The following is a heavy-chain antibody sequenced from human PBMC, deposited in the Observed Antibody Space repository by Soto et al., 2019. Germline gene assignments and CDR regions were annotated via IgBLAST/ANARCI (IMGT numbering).Heavy chain of an antibody. V-gene: IGHV3-30*18. CDR2: ISYDGSNK. Sequence: QVQLVESGGGVVQPGRSPRLSCAASGFTFSSYGMHWVRQAPGKGLEWVAVISYDGSNKYYADSVKGRFTISRDNSKNTLYLQMNSLRAEDTAVYYCAKDQGTTGTTLDYWGQGTLVTVSS. J-gene: IGHJ4*02. D-gene: IGHD1-1*01. CDR1: GFTFSSYG. CDR3: AKDQGTTGTTLDY.